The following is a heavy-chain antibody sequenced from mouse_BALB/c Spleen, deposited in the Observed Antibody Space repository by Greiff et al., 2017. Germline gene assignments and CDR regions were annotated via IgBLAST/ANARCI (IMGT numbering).Heavy chain of an antibody. CDR2: INPGSGGT. D-gene: IGHD3-1*01. CDR1: GYAFTNYL. Sequence: VQLHQSGAELVRPGTSVKVSCKASGYAFTNYLIEWVKQRPGQGLEWIGVINPGSGGTNYNEKFKGKATLTADKSSSTAYMQLSSLTSDDSAVYFCARQLGPYYYAMDYWGQGTSVTVSS. CDR3: ARQLGPYYYAMDY. V-gene: IGHV1-54*01. J-gene: IGHJ4*01.